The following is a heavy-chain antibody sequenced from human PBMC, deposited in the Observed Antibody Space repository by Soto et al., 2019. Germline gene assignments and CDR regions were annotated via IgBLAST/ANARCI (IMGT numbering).Heavy chain of an antibody. CDR2: IYYSGST. V-gene: IGHV4-59*01. J-gene: IGHJ4*02. D-gene: IGHD6-19*01. Sequence: SETLSLTCTVSGVSISSYYWSWIRQPPGKGLEWIGYIYYSGSTNYDPSLKSRVTISVDTSKNQFSLKLSSVTAADTAVYYCARVKYSSGWRYFDYWGQGTLVTVSS. CDR1: GVSISSYY. CDR3: ARVKYSSGWRYFDY.